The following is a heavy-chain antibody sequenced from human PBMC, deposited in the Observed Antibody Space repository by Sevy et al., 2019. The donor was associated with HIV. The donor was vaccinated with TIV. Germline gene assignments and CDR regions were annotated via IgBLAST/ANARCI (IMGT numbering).Heavy chain of an antibody. CDR3: ARYYGPNGVCNGFDY. Sequence: SETLSLTCTVSGGSISGYYWSWIRQPPGKGLEWIGYIYYSGSTNYNPSLKSRVTISVDMSKNQFSLRLSSVAAADTAVYYCARYYGPNGVCNGFDYWGLGTLVTVSS. D-gene: IGHD2-8*01. J-gene: IGHJ4*02. CDR1: GGSISGYY. V-gene: IGHV4-59*01. CDR2: IYYSGST.